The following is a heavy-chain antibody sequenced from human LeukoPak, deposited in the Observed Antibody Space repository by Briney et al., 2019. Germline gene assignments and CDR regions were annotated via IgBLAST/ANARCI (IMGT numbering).Heavy chain of an antibody. J-gene: IGHJ4*02. Sequence: TGGSLRLSCAASGFIFSRYGMQWVRQAPGKGLEWVAVISHDGTVQYYADSVKGRFTISRDNSKNTLSLQMNSLRPEDTAVYYCAKEREEYRSSSLGYWGQGTLVTVSS. V-gene: IGHV3-30*18. CDR2: ISHDGTVQ. CDR1: GFIFSRYG. CDR3: AKEREEYRSSSLGY. D-gene: IGHD6-6*01.